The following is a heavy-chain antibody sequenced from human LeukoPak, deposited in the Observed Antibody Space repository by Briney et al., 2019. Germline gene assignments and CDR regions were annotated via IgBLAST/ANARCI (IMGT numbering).Heavy chain of an antibody. V-gene: IGHV1-24*01. CDR2: FDPEDGET. D-gene: IGHD1-26*01. Sequence: ASVKVSCKVSGYTLTELSMHWVRQAPGKGLEWMGGFDPEDGETIYAQKFQGRVTMTEDTSTDTAYMELSSLRSEDTAVYYCATPPGNSGSFEYWGQGTLVTVSS. CDR3: ATPPGNSGSFEY. J-gene: IGHJ4*02. CDR1: GYTLTELS.